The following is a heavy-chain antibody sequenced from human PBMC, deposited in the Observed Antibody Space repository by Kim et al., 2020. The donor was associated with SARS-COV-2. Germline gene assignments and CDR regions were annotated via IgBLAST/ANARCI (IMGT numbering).Heavy chain of an antibody. D-gene: IGHD1-1*01. CDR1: GSTFSSYA. Sequence: GGSLRLSCAASGSTFSSYAMTWVRQAPGKGLEWVAAVSDAGLRTYYADSRKGRFTISRDNSKNTVNLQMNSLRHEDSAVYYCAKGLGGTKQARYTAIWG. CDR3: AKGLGGTKQARYTAI. J-gene: IGHJ3*02. CDR2: VSDAGLRT. V-gene: IGHV3-23*01.